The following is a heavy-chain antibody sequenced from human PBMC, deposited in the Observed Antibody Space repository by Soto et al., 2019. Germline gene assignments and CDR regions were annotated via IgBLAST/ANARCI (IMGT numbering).Heavy chain of an antibody. CDR1: GYTFTRYT. V-gene: IGHV1-3*01. J-gene: IGHJ4*02. CDR3: ARGGFEAVATTGGDY. D-gene: IGHD5-12*01. Sequence: QVQLVQSGAEVKKPGASVKVSCKASGYTFTRYTMHWVRQAPGQRLEWMGWINAAYGDTKYSQKFQGRVTIRRDTFASTVYMELSSLGSEDTAVYYCARGGFEAVATTGGDYWGQGTLVTVSS. CDR2: INAAYGDT.